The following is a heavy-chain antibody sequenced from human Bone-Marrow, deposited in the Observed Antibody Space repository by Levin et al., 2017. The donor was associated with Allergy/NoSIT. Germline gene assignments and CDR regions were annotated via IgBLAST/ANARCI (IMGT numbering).Heavy chain of an antibody. CDR3: ARGEGVLGYCSSTSCPDAFDI. Sequence: KVSRKGSGYSFTSYWIGWVRQMPGKGLEWMGIIYPGDSDTRYSPSFQGQVTISADKSISIAYLQWSSLKASDTAMYYCARGEGVLGYCSSTSCPDAFDIWGQGTMVTVSS. CDR1: GYSFTSYW. J-gene: IGHJ3*02. D-gene: IGHD2-2*01. V-gene: IGHV5-51*01. CDR2: IYPGDSDT.